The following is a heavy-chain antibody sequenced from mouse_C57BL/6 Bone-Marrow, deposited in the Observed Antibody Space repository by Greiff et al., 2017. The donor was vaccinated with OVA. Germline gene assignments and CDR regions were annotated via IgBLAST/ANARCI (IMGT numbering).Heavy chain of an antibody. CDR1: GYTFTSYD. CDR3: ARRDYYYGSSFAY. CDR2: IYPRDGST. Sequence: VQLQQSGPELVKPGASVKLSCKASGYTFTSYDINWVKQRPGQGLEWIGWIYPRDGSTKYNAKFKGKATLTVDTSSSTAYMELHSLTSEDSAVYFCARRDYYYGSSFAYWGQGTLVTVSA. V-gene: IGHV1-85*01. D-gene: IGHD1-1*01. J-gene: IGHJ3*01.